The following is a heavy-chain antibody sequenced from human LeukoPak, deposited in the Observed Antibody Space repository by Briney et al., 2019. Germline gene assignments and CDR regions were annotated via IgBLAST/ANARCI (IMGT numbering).Heavy chain of an antibody. V-gene: IGHV4-34*01. D-gene: IGHD3-16*01. CDR3: AGPVRGARGTNWFDP. CDR1: GGSFSGYY. CDR2: INHSGST. J-gene: IGHJ5*02. Sequence: SETLSLTCAVYGGSFSGYYWSWIRQPPGKGLEWIGEINHSGSTNYNPSLKSRVTISVDTSKNQFSLKLSSVTAADTAVYYCAGPVRGARGTNWFDPWGQGTLVTVFS.